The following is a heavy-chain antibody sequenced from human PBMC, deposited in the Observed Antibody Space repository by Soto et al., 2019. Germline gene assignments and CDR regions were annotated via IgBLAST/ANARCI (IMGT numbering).Heavy chain of an antibody. CDR2: IIPIFGTA. V-gene: IGHV1-69*12. CDR3: ARGYLDDITRVREGYAFDI. J-gene: IGHJ3*02. D-gene: IGHD3-10*01. Sequence: QVQLVQSGAEVKKPGSSVKVSCKASGGTFSSYAISWVRQAPGHGLEWMGGIIPIFGTANYAQKFQGRVTFTADESTSTGYMELSSLRSEDTAVYYCARGYLDDITRVREGYAFDIWGQGTMVTGSS. CDR1: GGTFSSYA.